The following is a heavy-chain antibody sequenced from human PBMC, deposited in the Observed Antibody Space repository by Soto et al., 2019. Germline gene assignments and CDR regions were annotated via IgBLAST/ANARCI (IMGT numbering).Heavy chain of an antibody. CDR2: INHSGST. CDR3: ARGRGIPIFGVTIRGGCAFDI. D-gene: IGHD3-3*01. CDR1: GGSFSGYY. Sequence: QVQLQQWGAGLLKPSETLSLTCAVYGGSFSGYYWSWIRQPPGRGLEWIGEINHSGSTNYNPSLKSRVTISLVTAKNQSSLKQSTVTAADTAVYYCARGRGIPIFGVTIRGGCAFDIWGQGTMVTVSS. J-gene: IGHJ3*02. V-gene: IGHV4-34*01.